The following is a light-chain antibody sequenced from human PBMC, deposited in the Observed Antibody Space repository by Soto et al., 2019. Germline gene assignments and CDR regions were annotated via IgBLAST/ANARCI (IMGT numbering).Light chain of an antibody. Sequence: EIVMTQSPATLSVSPGERATLSCRASQSVRSNLAWFQQKPGQAPRLFIYGASTRATGIPDRFSGSGSGTEFTLTISGLQSEDFAVYDCQQYKDWPRTFGQGSKVDIK. CDR1: QSVRSN. V-gene: IGKV3-15*01. CDR2: GAS. J-gene: IGKJ1*01. CDR3: QQYKDWPRT.